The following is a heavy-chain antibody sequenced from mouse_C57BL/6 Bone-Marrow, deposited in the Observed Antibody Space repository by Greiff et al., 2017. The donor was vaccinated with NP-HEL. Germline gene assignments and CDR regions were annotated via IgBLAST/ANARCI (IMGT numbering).Heavy chain of an antibody. V-gene: IGHV1-55*01. Sequence: VQLQQSGAELVKPGASVKMSCKASGYTFTSYWITWVKQRPGQGLEWIGDIYPGSGSTNYNEKFKSKATLTVDTSSSTAYMQLSSLTSEDSAVYYCASESSSYAMDYWGQGTSVTVSS. CDR1: GYTFTSYW. CDR3: ASESSSYAMDY. D-gene: IGHD1-1*01. CDR2: IYPGSGST. J-gene: IGHJ4*01.